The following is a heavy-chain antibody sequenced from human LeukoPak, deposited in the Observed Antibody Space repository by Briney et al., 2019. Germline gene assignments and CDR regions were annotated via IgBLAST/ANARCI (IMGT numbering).Heavy chain of an antibody. CDR2: IKDDGSTT. CDR3: HPLAYVTN. V-gene: IGHV3-74*01. Sequence: PGGSLRLSCAVSGFTFGSRWMHWVRQAPGKGLVWVALIKDDGSTTNYADSVKGRFTASRDDAKNTVYPQMSSLRAEDTAVYYCHPLAYVTNWGQGTLVTVSS. CDR1: GFTFGSRW. D-gene: IGHD2-8*01. J-gene: IGHJ4*02.